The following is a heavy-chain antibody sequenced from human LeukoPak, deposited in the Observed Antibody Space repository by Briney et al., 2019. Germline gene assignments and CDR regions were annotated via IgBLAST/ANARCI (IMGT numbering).Heavy chain of an antibody. D-gene: IGHD5-18*01. V-gene: IGHV1-69*13. CDR1: GYTFTSYG. CDR3: ASDLPDSYGYRDLYYYYYMDV. Sequence: ASVKVSCTASGYTFTSYGISWVRQAPGQGLEWMGGIIPIFGTANYAQKFQGRVTITADESTSTAYMELSSLRSEDTAVYYCASDLPDSYGYRDLYYYYYMDVWGKGTTVTVSS. J-gene: IGHJ6*03. CDR2: IIPIFGTA.